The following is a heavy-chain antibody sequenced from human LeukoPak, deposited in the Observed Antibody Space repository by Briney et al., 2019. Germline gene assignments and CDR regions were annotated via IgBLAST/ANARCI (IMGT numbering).Heavy chain of an antibody. Sequence: SETLSLTCTVSGGSISSYYWSWIRQPPGKGLEWIGYIYYSGSTNYNPSLKSRVTISVDTSKNQFSLKLSSVTAADTAVYYCARVLVGATNAFDIRGQGTMVTVSS. D-gene: IGHD1-26*01. V-gene: IGHV4-59*01. CDR3: ARVLVGATNAFDI. J-gene: IGHJ3*02. CDR1: GGSISSYY. CDR2: IYYSGST.